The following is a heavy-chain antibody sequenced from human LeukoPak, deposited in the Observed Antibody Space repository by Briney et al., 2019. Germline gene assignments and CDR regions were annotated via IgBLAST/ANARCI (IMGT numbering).Heavy chain of an antibody. CDR2: INSDGSST. Sequence: GGSLRLSCAASGFIFSSYWMHWVRQAPGKGLVWVSRINSDGSSTSYADSVKDRFTISRDNAKNTLYLQMNSLRAEDTAVYYCARERDYYDSSGYYVGGAFDIWGQGTMVAVSS. CDR3: ARERDYYDSSGYYVGGAFDI. CDR1: GFIFSSYW. J-gene: IGHJ3*02. D-gene: IGHD3-22*01. V-gene: IGHV3-74*01.